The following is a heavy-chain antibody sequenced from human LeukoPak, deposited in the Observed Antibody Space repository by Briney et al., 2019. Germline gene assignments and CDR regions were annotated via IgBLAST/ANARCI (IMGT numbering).Heavy chain of an antibody. V-gene: IGHV1-69*13. CDR2: IIPIFGTA. CDR3: ASAYGIAARTRVWFDP. J-gene: IGHJ5*02. D-gene: IGHD6-6*01. CDR1: GGTFSSYA. Sequence: GASVKVSCKASGGTFSSYAISWVRQAPGQGLEWMGGIIPIFGTANYAQKFQGRVTITADESTSTAYMELSSLRSEDTAVYYCASAYGIAARTRVWFDPWGQGTLVTVSS.